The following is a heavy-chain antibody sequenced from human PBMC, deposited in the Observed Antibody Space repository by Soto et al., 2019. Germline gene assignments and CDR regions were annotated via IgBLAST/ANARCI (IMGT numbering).Heavy chain of an antibody. CDR2: IRSKAYGGTT. J-gene: IGHJ4*02. D-gene: IGHD3-9*01. CDR1: GFTFGDYA. Sequence: GGSLRLSCTASGFTFGDYAMSWFRKAPGKGLEWVGFIRSKAYGGTTEYAASVKGRFTIPRDDSKSIAYLQMNSLKTEDTAVYYCTRDHFLYDILTGYYPFDYWGQGTLVTVSS. V-gene: IGHV3-49*03. CDR3: TRDHFLYDILTGYYPFDY.